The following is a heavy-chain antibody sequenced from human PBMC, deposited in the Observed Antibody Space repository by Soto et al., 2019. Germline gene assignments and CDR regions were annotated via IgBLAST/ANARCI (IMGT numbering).Heavy chain of an antibody. V-gene: IGHV5-51*01. CDR3: ARQLVGENDY. J-gene: IGHJ4*02. Sequence: EVQLVQSGAEVKKTGESLKISCKTSGYTFDTYWIGWLRQMPGKGLEWMGIIYPGDSYTRYSPSFEGQVTISVDKAITTAYLQWSSLRTSDSAMYFCARQLVGENDYWGQGTLVTVSS. CDR2: IYPGDSYT. CDR1: GYTFDTYW.